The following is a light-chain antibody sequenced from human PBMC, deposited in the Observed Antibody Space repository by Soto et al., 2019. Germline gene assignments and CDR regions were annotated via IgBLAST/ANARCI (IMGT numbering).Light chain of an antibody. V-gene: IGKV3-11*01. CDR1: QSVYSY. Sequence: EVVLTQSPATLSLSPGERATLSCRASQSVYSYLAWYQQKPGQPPRLLISDVSNRATGIPARFSGSGYGKDFTLPISSLEPEDFAVYYCQHRNDWPFTFGGLTKVEIK. CDR2: DVS. J-gene: IGKJ4*01. CDR3: QHRNDWPFT.